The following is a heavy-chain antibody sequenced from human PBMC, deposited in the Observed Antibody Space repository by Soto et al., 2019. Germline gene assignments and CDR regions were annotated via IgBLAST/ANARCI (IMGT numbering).Heavy chain of an antibody. V-gene: IGHV3-30-3*01. CDR1: GFTLSSYA. J-gene: IGHJ6*02. CDR3: ARSYVSSTYDYYGMDV. D-gene: IGHD6-13*01. Sequence: VGSLRLSCAASGFTLSSYAMHWVRQSPGKGLEWVAVISYDGSNKYYADSVKGRFTISRDNSKNTLYLQMNSLRAEDTAVYYWARSYVSSTYDYYGMDVWGQGATVTVSS. CDR2: ISYDGSNK.